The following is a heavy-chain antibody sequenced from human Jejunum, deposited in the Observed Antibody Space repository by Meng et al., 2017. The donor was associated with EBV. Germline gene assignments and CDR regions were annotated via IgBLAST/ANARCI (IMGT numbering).Heavy chain of an antibody. D-gene: IGHD1-14*01. CDR2: INQVGRT. J-gene: IGHJ4*02. CDR3: ARASSERLLDY. V-gene: IGHV4-4*02. Sequence: QVESKDSGPGRVTPSGTLSLICAFSTGFMSSYEWWRWVRKPPGKGLEWLGEINQVGRTYYNPSLKSRVTISIDTSKRQFSLRLNSMTAADTAVYYCARASSERLLDYWGQGTLVTVSS. CDR1: TGFMSSYEW.